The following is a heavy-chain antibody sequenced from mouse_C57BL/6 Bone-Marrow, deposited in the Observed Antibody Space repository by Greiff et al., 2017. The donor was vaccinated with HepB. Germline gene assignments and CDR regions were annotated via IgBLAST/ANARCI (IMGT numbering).Heavy chain of an antibody. Sequence: VQLQQSGPGLVKPSQSLSLTCSVTGYSITSGYYWNWIRQFPGNKLEWMGYISYDGSNNYNPSLQNRISITRDTSKNQFFLKLNSVTTEDTATYYCARGAKVKDYYFDYWGQGTTLTVSS. J-gene: IGHJ2*01. CDR1: GYSITSGYY. CDR3: ARGAKVKDYYFDY. V-gene: IGHV3-6*01. CDR2: ISYDGSN. D-gene: IGHD2-2*01.